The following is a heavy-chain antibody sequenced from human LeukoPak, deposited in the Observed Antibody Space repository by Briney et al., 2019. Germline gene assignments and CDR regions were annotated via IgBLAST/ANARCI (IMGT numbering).Heavy chain of an antibody. CDR2: ITPIFGAP. D-gene: IGHD3-9*01. V-gene: IGHV1-69*13. Sequence: GASVKVSCKASGDTFSSYPFTWVRQAPGQGLEWMGEITPIFGAPNYAQTFQGRVTITADESTSTVFMELSSLRSDDTAVYYCARVDPGPRYFDWLPSDYWGQGTLVTVSS. CDR3: ARVDPGPRYFDWLPSDY. CDR1: GDTFSSYP. J-gene: IGHJ4*02.